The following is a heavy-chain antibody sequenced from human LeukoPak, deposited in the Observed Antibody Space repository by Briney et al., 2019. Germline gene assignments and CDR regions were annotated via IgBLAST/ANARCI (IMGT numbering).Heavy chain of an antibody. D-gene: IGHD3-9*01. J-gene: IGHJ4*02. CDR1: GFTFSSYA. Sequence: GGSLRLSCAASGFTFSSYAMHWVRQAPGKGLEWVAVISYDGSNKYYADSVKGRFTISRDNSKNTLYLQMNSLRAEDTAVYYCARSFLPRYFDWLLWYWGQGTLVTVSS. V-gene: IGHV3-30*04. CDR3: ARSFLPRYFDWLLWY. CDR2: ISYDGSNK.